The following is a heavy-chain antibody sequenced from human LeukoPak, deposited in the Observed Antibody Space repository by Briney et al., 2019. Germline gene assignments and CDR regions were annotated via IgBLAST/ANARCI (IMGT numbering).Heavy chain of an antibody. CDR2: INPSGGAT. Sequence: ASVKVSCKASGYTFTNYYIHWVRRAPGQGLEWMGIINPSGGATSYAQKFQGRVTMTRDTSTTTVYMELGSLRSEDTAVYYCARAVVNYYDSKGDRPYGAFDIWGHGTMVTVSS. CDR1: GYTFTNYY. D-gene: IGHD3-22*01. J-gene: IGHJ3*02. V-gene: IGHV1-46*01. CDR3: ARAVVNYYDSKGDRPYGAFDI.